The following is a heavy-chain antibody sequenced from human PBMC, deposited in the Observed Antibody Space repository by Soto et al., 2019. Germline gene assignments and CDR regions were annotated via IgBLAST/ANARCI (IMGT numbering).Heavy chain of an antibody. D-gene: IGHD4-17*01. V-gene: IGHV3-66*01. CDR3: AREYGDYPYYYYAMDV. Sequence: EVQLVESGGGLXXXGGSXXXSXAASGFTVSTNYMSWVRQAPGKGLEWVSVIYSGGSTYYADSVKGRFTISRDNSKNTLYLQMNSLRAEDTAVYYCAREYGDYPYYYYAMDVWGQGTTVTVSS. CDR1: GFTVSTNY. J-gene: IGHJ6*02. CDR2: IYSGGST.